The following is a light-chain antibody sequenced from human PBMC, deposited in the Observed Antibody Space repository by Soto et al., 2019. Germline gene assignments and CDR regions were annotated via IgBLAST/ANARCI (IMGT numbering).Light chain of an antibody. V-gene: IGKV3-20*01. J-gene: IGKJ1*01. CDR3: QQYTQSLWT. CDR1: QSVSASQ. Sequence: IVLTQSPGTLTLSPGESAPLSCRTSQSVSASQLAWYQQKPGQGPRLLIYGVSNRAAGIPDRFSGSGSGTHFTLTIDRLEPEDFAVYFCQQYTQSLWTFGQGTKVDIK. CDR2: GVS.